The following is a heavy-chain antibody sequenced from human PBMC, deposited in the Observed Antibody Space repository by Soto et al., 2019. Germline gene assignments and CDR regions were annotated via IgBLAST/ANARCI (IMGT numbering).Heavy chain of an antibody. V-gene: IGHV3-30*18. CDR1: GFSFSSYG. J-gene: IGHJ6*02. CDR3: AKDPAYLSYYYGMDV. D-gene: IGHD2-21*01. CDR2: ISYDGSNK. Sequence: GGSLRLSCAASGFSFSSYGMHWVRQAPGKGLEWVAVISYDGSNKYYADSVKGRFTISRDNSKNTLYLQMNSLRAEDTAVYYCAKDPAYLSYYYGMDVWGQGTTVTVSS.